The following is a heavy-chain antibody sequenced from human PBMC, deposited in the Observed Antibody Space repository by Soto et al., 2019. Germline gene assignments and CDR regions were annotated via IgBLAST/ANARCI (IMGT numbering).Heavy chain of an antibody. V-gene: IGHV4-39*01. CDR1: GGSISSLSYY. CDR3: ARLNGYCISTNWHGYYGMDV. D-gene: IGHD2-2*03. Sequence: SETLSLTCTVFGGSISSLSYYWVWVRQAPGEGLEWIASIPYSGSIVYNPSLKSRVTLSINMPKNQFSLKLSSVTAADTAVYYCARLNGYCISTNWHGYYGMDVWGQGTTVTVSS. J-gene: IGHJ6*02. CDR2: IPYSGSI.